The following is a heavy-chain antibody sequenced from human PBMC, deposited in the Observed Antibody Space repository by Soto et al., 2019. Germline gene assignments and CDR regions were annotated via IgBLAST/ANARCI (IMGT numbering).Heavy chain of an antibody. CDR2: TYYRSEWYD. Sequence: PSQTLSLTCAISGDSVSSNSAAWNWIRQSPSRGLEWLGRTYYRSEWYDDYAPSVRSRITINPDTSKNQFSLQLNSVTPEDTAASFCARGVRSSGWLDWFDPWGQGSLVTVSS. CDR3: ARGVRSSGWLDWFDP. D-gene: IGHD6-19*01. V-gene: IGHV6-1*01. J-gene: IGHJ5*02. CDR1: GDSVSSNSAA.